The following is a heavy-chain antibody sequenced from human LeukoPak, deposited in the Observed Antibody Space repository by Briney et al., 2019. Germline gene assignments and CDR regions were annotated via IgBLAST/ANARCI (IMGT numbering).Heavy chain of an antibody. D-gene: IGHD2-2*01. Sequence: SETLSLTCAVYGGSFSGYYWSWIRQPPGKGLEWSGEINHSGSTNYNPSLKSRVTISVGTSKNQLSLKLSSVTAADTAVYYCAREVRLPKRSSSRGYYYYGMDVWGQGTTVTVSS. CDR3: AREVRLPKRSSSRGYYYYGMDV. CDR1: GGSFSGYY. V-gene: IGHV4-34*01. J-gene: IGHJ6*02. CDR2: INHSGST.